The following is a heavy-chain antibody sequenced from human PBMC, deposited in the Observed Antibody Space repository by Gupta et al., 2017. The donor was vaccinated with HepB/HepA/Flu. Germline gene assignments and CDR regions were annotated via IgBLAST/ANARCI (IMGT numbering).Heavy chain of an antibody. D-gene: IGHD5-18*01. Sequence: QVQLQQWGAGLLKPSETLSLTCAVYGGSFSGYYWSWIRQPPGKGLEWIGEINHSGSTNYNPSLKSRVTISVDTSKNQFSLKLSSVTAADTAVYYCARGYSYKDSGRSEGRGFDYWGQGTLVTVSS. CDR2: INHSGST. CDR3: ARGYSYKDSGRSEGRGFDY. CDR1: GGSFSGYY. V-gene: IGHV4-34*01. J-gene: IGHJ4*02.